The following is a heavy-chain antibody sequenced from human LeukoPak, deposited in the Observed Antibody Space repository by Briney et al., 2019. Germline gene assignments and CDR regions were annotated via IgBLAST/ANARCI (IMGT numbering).Heavy chain of an antibody. CDR2: ISSSSNYI. V-gene: IGHV3-21*01. Sequence: GGSLRLSCAAVGINLRSYNMNWVRQAPGKGVEWGSSISSSSNYIYYADSVKGRFTISRDNAKNSLYLQMSSLRVEDTGIYYCATDPITAASTGPYSTTLRAVFWGLGTLVTVSS. J-gene: IGHJ4*02. CDR3: ATDPITAASTGPYSTTLRAVF. CDR1: GINLRSYN. D-gene: IGHD6-13*01.